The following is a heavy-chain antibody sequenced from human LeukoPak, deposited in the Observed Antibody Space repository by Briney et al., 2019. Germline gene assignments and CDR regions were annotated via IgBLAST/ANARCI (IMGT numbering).Heavy chain of an antibody. CDR1: GGSISSSSYY. J-gene: IGHJ5*02. Sequence: SETLSLTCTVSGGSISSSSYYWGWIRQPPGKGLEWIVSIYYSGSTYYNPSTKSRVTICVNTSKNQFSLKLSSVTAAVTAVYYCARRALSSGWYGIWFDPWGQETLVTVSS. V-gene: IGHV4-39*01. CDR3: ARRALSSGWYGIWFDP. CDR2: IYYSGST. D-gene: IGHD6-19*01.